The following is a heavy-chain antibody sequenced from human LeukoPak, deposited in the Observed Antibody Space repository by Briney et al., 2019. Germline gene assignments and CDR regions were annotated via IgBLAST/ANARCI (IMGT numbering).Heavy chain of an antibody. V-gene: IGHV4-31*03. CDR1: GGSISSGGYY. J-gene: IGHJ4*02. Sequence: SETLSLTCTVSGGSISSGGYYWSWIRQHPGKGLEWIGYIYDSGATSYNPSLKSRLTISVDTSRNQFSLRLSSVTAADSAVYYCARSVSSAYYFDYWGQGTLVTDSS. CDR3: ARSVSSAYYFDY. CDR2: IYDSGAT. D-gene: IGHD3-22*01.